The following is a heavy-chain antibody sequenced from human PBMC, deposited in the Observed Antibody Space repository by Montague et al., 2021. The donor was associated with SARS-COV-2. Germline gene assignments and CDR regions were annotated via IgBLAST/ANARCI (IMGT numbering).Heavy chain of an antibody. CDR1: GFSLSTSGMC. D-gene: IGHD1-26*01. CDR2: IDRDDE. V-gene: IGHV2-70*20. Sequence: VKPTQTLTLTCTFSGFSLSTSGMCVSWVRQPPGKALEWLALIDRDDEYYNTSLKTRLTISKDTSKNQVVLTLTNMDPVDTATYFCARGIGRRSRVIFDPWGQGTLVTVSS. J-gene: IGHJ5*02. CDR3: ARGIGRRSRVIFDP.